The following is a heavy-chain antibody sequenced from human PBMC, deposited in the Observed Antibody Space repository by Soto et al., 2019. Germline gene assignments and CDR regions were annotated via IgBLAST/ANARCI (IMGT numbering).Heavy chain of an antibody. D-gene: IGHD5-12*01. CDR3: ARDIGSVDIVYYYYGMDV. J-gene: IGHJ6*02. CDR1: GFTFSSYA. Sequence: VGSLRLSCAASGFTFSSYAMHWVRQPPVKVLEWVAVISYDGSNKYYADSLKGRFTISRDNSKNTLYLQMNSLRAEDTAVYYCARDIGSVDIVYYYYGMDVWGQGTTVTVSS. CDR2: ISYDGSNK. V-gene: IGHV3-30-3*01.